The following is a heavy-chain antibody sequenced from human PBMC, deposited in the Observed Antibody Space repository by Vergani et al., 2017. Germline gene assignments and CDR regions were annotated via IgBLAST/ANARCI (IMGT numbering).Heavy chain of an antibody. V-gene: IGHV1-69*01. CDR1: GGTFSSYA. D-gene: IGHD1-26*01. CDR2: IIPIFGTA. CDR3: ARVQGGIVGANDAFDI. J-gene: IGHJ3*02. Sequence: QVQLVQSGAEVKKPGSSVKVSCKASGGTFSSYAISWVRQAPGQGLEWMGGIIPIFGTANYAQKFQGRVTITADESTSTAYMELRSLRSDDTAVYYCARVQGGIVGANDAFDIWGQGTMVTVSS.